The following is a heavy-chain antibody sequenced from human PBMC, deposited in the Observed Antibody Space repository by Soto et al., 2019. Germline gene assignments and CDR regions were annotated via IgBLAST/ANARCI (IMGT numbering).Heavy chain of an antibody. CDR3: ATEDHSSGHAGTFQH. V-gene: IGHV3-30*03. D-gene: IGHD3-22*01. CDR1: GFTFNNYW. Sequence: GGSLRLSCAASGFTFNNYWMSWVRQAPGKGLEWVAGISYDGKAEHYADSVKGRFTISRENSKNTLYVQMDTLRTEDTAVYYCATEDHSSGHAGTFQHWGQGT. J-gene: IGHJ1*01. CDR2: ISYDGKAE.